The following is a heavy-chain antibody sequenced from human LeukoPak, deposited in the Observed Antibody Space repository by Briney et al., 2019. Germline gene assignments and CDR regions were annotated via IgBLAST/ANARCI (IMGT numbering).Heavy chain of an antibody. CDR3: ARAGQGFDS. V-gene: IGHV3-74*01. CDR2: ISTDGTTT. CDR1: GFTFNSYW. Sequence: PGGSLRLSCAASGFTFNSYWMHWVRQGPGKGLVWVSRISTDGTTTTYADSVKGRFTISRANAKNTLYLQMNSLRAEDTAVYYCARAGQGFDSWGQGTLVTVSS. J-gene: IGHJ5*01.